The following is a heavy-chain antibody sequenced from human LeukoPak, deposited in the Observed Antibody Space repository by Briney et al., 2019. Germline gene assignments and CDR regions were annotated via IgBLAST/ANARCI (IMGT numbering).Heavy chain of an antibody. CDR2: ISAYNDNT. J-gene: IGHJ4*02. CDR1: GYXFTNFG. CDR3: ARDGTTTDDY. D-gene: IGHD1-26*01. V-gene: IGHV1-18*01. Sequence: ASVKVSCKASGYXFTNFGISWVRQAPGQGLEWMGWISAYNDNTNYAQKFQGRVTMTTDTSTSTAYMELRSLRSDDTAVYYCARDGTTTDDYWGQGTLVTVSS.